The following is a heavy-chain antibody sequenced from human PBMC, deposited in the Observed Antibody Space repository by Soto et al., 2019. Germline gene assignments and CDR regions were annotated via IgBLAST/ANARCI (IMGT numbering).Heavy chain of an antibody. CDR2: IYHSGST. Sequence: TLSLTCAVSGGSISSGGYSWSWIRQPPGKGLEWIGYIYHSGSTYYNPSLKSRVTISVDRSKNQFSLKLSSVTAADTAVYYCARATVTKQYFDYSGQGTLVTVSS. V-gene: IGHV4-30-2*01. CDR1: GGSISSGGYS. D-gene: IGHD4-4*01. CDR3: ARATVTKQYFDY. J-gene: IGHJ4*02.